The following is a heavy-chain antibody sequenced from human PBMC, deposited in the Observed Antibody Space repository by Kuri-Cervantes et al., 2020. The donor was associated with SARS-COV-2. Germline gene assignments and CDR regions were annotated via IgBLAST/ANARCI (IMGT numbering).Heavy chain of an antibody. Sequence: GSLRLSCTVSGASVSSYFWSWIRQPPGKGLEWIGYIFHSASTNYNPSLWSRVFISVDTSRNQFSLELSSVTTADTAIYYCARAIALWFGNDYWGQGTLVTVSS. V-gene: IGHV4-59*02. CDR1: GASVSSYF. CDR2: IFHSAST. J-gene: IGHJ4*02. CDR3: ARAIALWFGNDY. D-gene: IGHD3-10*01.